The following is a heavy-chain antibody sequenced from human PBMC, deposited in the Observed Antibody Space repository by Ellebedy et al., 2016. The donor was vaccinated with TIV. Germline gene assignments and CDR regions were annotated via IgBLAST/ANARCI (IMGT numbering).Heavy chain of an antibody. CDR1: GFSFTAYE. CDR2: IGTTGDT. Sequence: GGSLRLSCAGSGFSFTAYEMNWVRQTTGNGLEYVSAIGTTGDTYYSGSVKGRFTISRDNAKTSMYLQMNSLRVGDTAVYYGTISYGDYGGGYFDYWGQGILVTVSS. V-gene: IGHV3-13*01. D-gene: IGHD4-17*01. CDR3: TISYGDYGGGYFDY. J-gene: IGHJ4*02.